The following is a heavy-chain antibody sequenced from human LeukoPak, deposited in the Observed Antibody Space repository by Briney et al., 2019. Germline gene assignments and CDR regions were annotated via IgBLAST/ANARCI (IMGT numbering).Heavy chain of an antibody. V-gene: IGHV3-23*01. D-gene: IGHD3-3*01. J-gene: IGHJ4*02. Sequence: GGSLRLSCAASGFTFSSYAMSWVRQAPGKGLEWVSAISGSGGSTYYADSVKGRFTISRDSSKNTLYLQMNSLRAEDTAVYYCAKDENYDFWSGYSLVDYWGQGTLVTVSS. CDR1: GFTFSSYA. CDR2: ISGSGGST. CDR3: AKDENYDFWSGYSLVDY.